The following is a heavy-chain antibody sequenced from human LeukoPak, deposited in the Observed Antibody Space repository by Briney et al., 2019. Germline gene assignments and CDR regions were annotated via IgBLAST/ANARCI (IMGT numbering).Heavy chain of an antibody. CDR2: ISGSGGST. Sequence: GGSLRLSCVASGFTFSNYAMSWVRQAPGKGLEWVSAISGSGGSTYYADSVKGRFTISRDNSKNTLYLQMNSLRAEDTAVYYCAKAGSKRGGYDFYYYGMDVWGQGTTVTVSS. V-gene: IGHV3-23*01. D-gene: IGHD5-12*01. CDR1: GFTFSNYA. J-gene: IGHJ6*02. CDR3: AKAGSKRGGYDFYYYGMDV.